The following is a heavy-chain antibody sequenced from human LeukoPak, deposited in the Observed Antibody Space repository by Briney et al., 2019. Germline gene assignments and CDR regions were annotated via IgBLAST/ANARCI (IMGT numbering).Heavy chain of an antibody. CDR1: GSTISDNY. J-gene: IGHJ4*02. V-gene: IGHV3-74*01. Sequence: GGSLRLSCAVSGSTISDNYMHWVRQAPGKGLVWVSRINSDGSSTTYADSVKGRFTISRDNAKNTLYLQTNSLRVEDTAVYYCARSLGELSLAAAYWGQGTLVTVSS. CDR2: INSDGSST. D-gene: IGHD3-16*02. CDR3: ARSLGELSLAAAY.